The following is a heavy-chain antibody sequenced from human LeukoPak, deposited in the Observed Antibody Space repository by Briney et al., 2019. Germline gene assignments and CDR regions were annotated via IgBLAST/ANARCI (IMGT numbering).Heavy chain of an antibody. CDR3: AGTGYCSSTSCLGMQDYYHFGLDV. J-gene: IGHJ6*02. CDR1: GGTFSSYA. D-gene: IGHD2-2*01. V-gene: IGHV1-69*13. CDR2: IIPIFGTA. Sequence: GASVKVSCKASGGTFSSYAISWVRQAPGQGLEWMGGIIPIFGTANYAQKFQGRVTITADESTSTAYMELSSLRSDDTAVYYCAGTGYCSSTSCLGMQDYYHFGLDVWGQGTTVAVSS.